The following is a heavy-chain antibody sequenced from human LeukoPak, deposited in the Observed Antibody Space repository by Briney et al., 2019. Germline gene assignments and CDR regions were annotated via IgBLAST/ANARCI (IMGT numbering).Heavy chain of an antibody. J-gene: IGHJ3*02. CDR3: ARASPRDFWSGYYAFDI. CDR1: GSSISSGDYY. V-gene: IGHV4-30-4*08. D-gene: IGHD3-3*01. CDR2: IYYSGST. Sequence: SQTLSLTCSVSGSSISSGDYYWSWIRQPPGKGLEWIGYIYYSGSTYYNPSLKSRVTISVDTSKNQFSLKLSSVTAADTAVYYCARASPRDFWSGYYAFDIWGQGTMVTVSS.